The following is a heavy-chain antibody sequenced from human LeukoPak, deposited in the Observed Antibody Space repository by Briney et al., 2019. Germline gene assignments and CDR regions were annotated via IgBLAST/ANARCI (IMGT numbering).Heavy chain of an antibody. CDR1: GITFSSYE. CDR2: IYSGGST. Sequence: GGSLRLSCAASGITFSSYEMNWVRQAPGKGLEWVSVIYSGGSTYYADSVKGRFTISRDNSKNTLYLQLNSLRAEDTAVYYCARDHADYGDSYWGQGTLVTVSS. V-gene: IGHV3-66*01. J-gene: IGHJ4*02. D-gene: IGHD4-17*01. CDR3: ARDHADYGDSY.